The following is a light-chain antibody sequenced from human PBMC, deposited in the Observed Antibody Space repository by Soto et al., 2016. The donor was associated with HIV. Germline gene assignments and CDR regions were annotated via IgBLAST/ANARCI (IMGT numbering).Light chain of an antibody. CDR2: DDN. J-gene: IGLJ2*01. V-gene: IGLV3-21*02. CDR3: QVWDSYSDHVV. Sequence: SYVLTQSASVSVAPGETANITCGGSNVGSKSVQWYQQKSGQAPVLVVYDDNDRPSGIPERFSGSNAENAATLTISRVEAGDEADYYCQVWDSYSDHVVFGGRDQVDRL. CDR1: NVGSKS.